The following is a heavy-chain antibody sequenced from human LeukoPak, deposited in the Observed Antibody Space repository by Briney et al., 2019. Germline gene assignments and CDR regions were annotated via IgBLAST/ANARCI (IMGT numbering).Heavy chain of an antibody. Sequence: GGSLRLSCAASGFTFSSYAMSWVRQAPGKGLEWVSAISGSGGSTYYADSVKGRFTISRDNSKNTLYLQMNSLGAEDTAVYYCAKSPSSSWYTGCDWGQGTLVTVSS. CDR3: AKSPSSSWYTGCD. CDR1: GFTFSSYA. CDR2: ISGSGGST. V-gene: IGHV3-23*01. D-gene: IGHD6-13*01. J-gene: IGHJ4*02.